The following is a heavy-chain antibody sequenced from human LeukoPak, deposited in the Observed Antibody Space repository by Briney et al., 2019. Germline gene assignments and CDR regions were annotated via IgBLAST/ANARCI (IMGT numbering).Heavy chain of an antibody. CDR3: AKKSCSGGNCYCPSDS. J-gene: IGHJ4*02. CDR1: GXTFSSYG. V-gene: IGHV3-30*18. CDR2: ISYDGSNK. Sequence: GGSLRLSCAASGXTFSSYGVHWVRQAPGKGLEWVAVISYDGSNKYYADSVKGRFTISRDNSKNTLYLHMNSLRADDSAVYYCAKKSCSGGNCYCPSDSWGQGTLVTVSS. D-gene: IGHD2-15*01.